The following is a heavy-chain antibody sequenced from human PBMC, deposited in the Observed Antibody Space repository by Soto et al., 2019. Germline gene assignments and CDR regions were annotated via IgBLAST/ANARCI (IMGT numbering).Heavy chain of an antibody. CDR1: GSTFSSYA. CDR3: AREWRRIEARPQEPIDGMDV. Sequence: SVEASCRSSGSTFSSYAIGLVRQAPGQGLECMGGIIPIFGTANYAQKFQVRVTITADESTSTAYMELSSLRSEDTAVYYCAREWRRIEARPQEPIDGMDVWGQGTTVTVS. J-gene: IGHJ6*02. V-gene: IGHV1-69*13. D-gene: IGHD6-6*01. CDR2: IIPIFGTA.